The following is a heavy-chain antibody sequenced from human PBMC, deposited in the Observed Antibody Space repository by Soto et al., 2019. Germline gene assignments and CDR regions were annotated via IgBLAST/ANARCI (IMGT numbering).Heavy chain of an antibody. J-gene: IGHJ4*02. Sequence: ASVKVSCKASGYPFTGYYMHWVRQAPGQGLEWMGWINPNSGGTNYAQKFQGRVTMTRDTSISTAYMELSRLRSDDTAVYYCARDYNVYYYDSSGYYPFDYWGQGALVTVSS. CDR3: ARDYNVYYYDSSGYYPFDY. CDR2: INPNSGGT. D-gene: IGHD3-22*01. CDR1: GYPFTGYY. V-gene: IGHV1-2*02.